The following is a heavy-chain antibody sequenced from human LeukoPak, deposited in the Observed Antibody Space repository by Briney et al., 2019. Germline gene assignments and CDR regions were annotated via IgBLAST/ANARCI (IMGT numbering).Heavy chain of an antibody. J-gene: IGHJ4*02. Sequence: GGSLRLSCAASGFTFSSFSMSWVRQAPGKGLEWVSLISNGGHTYYADSVRGRFTISRDIAKNSLFLQMNSLRAEDTAVYYCARVTYAVPDYWGQGTLVTVSS. D-gene: IGHD2/OR15-2a*01. CDR1: GFTFSSFS. CDR3: ARVTYAVPDY. V-gene: IGHV3-23*01. CDR2: ISNGGHT.